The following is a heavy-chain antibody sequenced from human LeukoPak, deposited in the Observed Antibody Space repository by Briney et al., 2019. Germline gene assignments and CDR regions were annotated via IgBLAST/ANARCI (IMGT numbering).Heavy chain of an antibody. D-gene: IGHD1-26*01. CDR1: GGSISSYY. CDR2: IYYSGST. Sequence: TETLSLTCTVSGGSISSYYWSWIRQPPGKGLEWIGDIYYSGSTNYNPSLKSRVTISVDTSKNQFSPRLSSVTAADTAVYYSARLASGSYGPLTPFDYWGQGTLVTVSS. J-gene: IGHJ4*02. CDR3: ARLASGSYGPLTPFDY. V-gene: IGHV4-59*08.